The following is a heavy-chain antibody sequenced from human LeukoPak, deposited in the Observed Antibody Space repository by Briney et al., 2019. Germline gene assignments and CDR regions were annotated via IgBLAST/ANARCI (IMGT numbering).Heavy chain of an antibody. CDR1: GGSISSSNW. V-gene: IGHV4-4*02. Sequence: SETLSLTCAVSGGSISSSNWWSWVRQPPGKGLEWIGEIYHSGSTNYNPSLKSRVTISLDTSKNQFSLKLSSVTAADTAVYYCARDAYYDILTSREPFDYWGQGTLVTVSS. D-gene: IGHD3-9*01. CDR2: IYHSGST. CDR3: ARDAYYDILTSREPFDY. J-gene: IGHJ4*02.